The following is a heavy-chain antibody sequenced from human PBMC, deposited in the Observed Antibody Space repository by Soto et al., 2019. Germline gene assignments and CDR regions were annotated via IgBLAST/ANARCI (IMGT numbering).Heavy chain of an antibody. D-gene: IGHD3-22*01. V-gene: IGHV1-69*13. CDR1: GGTFSSYA. J-gene: IGHJ3*02. CDR2: IIPIFGTA. Sequence: ASVKVSCKAPGGTFSSYAISWVRQAPGQGLEWMGGIIPIFGTANYAQKFQGRVTITADESTSTAYMELSSLRSEDTAVYYCARAEKDSSFAFDISGQGTMVTVSS. CDR3: ARAEKDSSFAFDI.